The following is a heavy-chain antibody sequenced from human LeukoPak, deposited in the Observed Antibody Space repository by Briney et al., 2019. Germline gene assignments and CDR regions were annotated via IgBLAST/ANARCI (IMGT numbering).Heavy chain of an antibody. V-gene: IGHV3-74*01. CDR1: GFTFSSYW. CDR3: ARMQLDHDAFDI. Sequence: PGGSLRLSCAASGFTFSSYWMHWVRQAPGKGLVWVSRINSDGSSTSYADSVKGRFTVSRDNAKNTLYLQMNSLRAEDTAVYYCARMQLDHDAFDIWDQGTMVTVSS. D-gene: IGHD1-1*01. J-gene: IGHJ3*02. CDR2: INSDGSST.